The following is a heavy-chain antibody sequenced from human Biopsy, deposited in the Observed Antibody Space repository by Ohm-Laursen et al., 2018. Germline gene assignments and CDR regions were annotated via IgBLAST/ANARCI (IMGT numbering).Heavy chain of an antibody. D-gene: IGHD1-26*01. CDR2: IYYTGST. Sequence: SETLSLTCTASGDSISSYYWSWIRQPPGKGLEWIGYIYYTGSTNYNPSLKSRVTISVDTSMNHLSLRLTLATAADTAVYYCARHAPSYSGSYWRYFDLWGRGTLVTVSS. V-gene: IGHV4-59*08. CDR1: GDSISSYY. J-gene: IGHJ2*01. CDR3: ARHAPSYSGSYWRYFDL.